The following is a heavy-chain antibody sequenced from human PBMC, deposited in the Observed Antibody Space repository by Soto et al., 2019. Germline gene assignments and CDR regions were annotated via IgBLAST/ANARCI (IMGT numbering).Heavy chain of an antibody. Sequence: QVQLVQSGAEVKKPGSSVKVSCKASGGTFSTYAVNWVRQAPGRGLEWMGGIIPMFGTSNHAQNFQGRLTITADESTNTAYMELSIMRSEDTAVYYCARERYDAGGFPSYYCYGTDVWGQGTTVTVSS. CDR2: IIPMFGTS. V-gene: IGHV1-69*12. D-gene: IGHD2-8*02. J-gene: IGHJ6*02. CDR1: GGTFSTYA. CDR3: ARERYDAGGFPSYYCYGTDV.